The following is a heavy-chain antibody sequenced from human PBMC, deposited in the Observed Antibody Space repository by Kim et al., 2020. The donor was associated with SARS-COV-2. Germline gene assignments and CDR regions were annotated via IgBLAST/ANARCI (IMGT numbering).Heavy chain of an antibody. V-gene: IGHV3-20*04. CDR3: ARDAWGSGY. CDR1: GFTFRGSA. D-gene: IGHD3-16*01. CDR2: INWSASGR. J-gene: IGHJ4*02. Sequence: GGSLRLSCEGSGFTFRGSAMSWVRQVPGKGLEWVCGINWSASGRGCADSVKGRFTISRDNCKNSLYLEMNSLRVEDTALYYCARDAWGSGYWGRGTVV.